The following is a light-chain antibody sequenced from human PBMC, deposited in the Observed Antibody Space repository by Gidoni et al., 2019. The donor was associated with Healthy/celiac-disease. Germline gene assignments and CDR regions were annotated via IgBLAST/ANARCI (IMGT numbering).Light chain of an antibody. CDR2: EVS. V-gene: IGLV2-14*01. CDR3: SSYTGSSTYV. CDR1: SSHVGGYNY. J-gene: IGLJ1*01. Sequence: QSALTQPASVSGSPGQSITISCTGTSSHVGGYNYVSWYQQHPGKAPKLMIYEVSYRPSGVSHRFSGSKSGNTASLTISGLQAEDGADYYCSSYTGSSTYVFGTGTEVTVL.